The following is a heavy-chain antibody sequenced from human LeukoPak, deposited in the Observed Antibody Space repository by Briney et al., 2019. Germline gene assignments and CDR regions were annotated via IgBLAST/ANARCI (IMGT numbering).Heavy chain of an antibody. CDR3: ASGPNYYYYYMDV. V-gene: IGHV4-39*07. CDR2: IYYSGST. Sequence: SETLSLTCTVSGGSISSSSYYRGWIRQPPGKGLEWIGSIYYSGSTYYNPSLKSRVTISVDKSKNQFSLKLSSVTAADTAVYYCASGPNYYYYYMDVWGKGTTVTVSS. CDR1: GGSISSSSYY. J-gene: IGHJ6*03.